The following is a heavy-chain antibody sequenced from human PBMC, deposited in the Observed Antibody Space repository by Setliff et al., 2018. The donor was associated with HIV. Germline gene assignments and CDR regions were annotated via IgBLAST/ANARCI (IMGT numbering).Heavy chain of an antibody. CDR2: INSAERT. V-gene: IGHV3-23*01. CDR3: AKRAMTGRRGPFNI. Sequence: GGSLRLSCAASGFSFSNYAMTWVRQAPGKGLEWVSTINSAERTFYAKSVKGRFTISRDNSKNTLYLQMNSLRAEDTALYYCAKRAMTGRRGPFNIWGQGTMVTVSS. D-gene: IGHD3-9*01. CDR1: GFSFSNYA. J-gene: IGHJ3*02.